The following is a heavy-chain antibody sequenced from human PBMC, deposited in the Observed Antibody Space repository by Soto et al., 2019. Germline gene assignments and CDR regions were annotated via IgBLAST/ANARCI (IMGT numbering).Heavy chain of an antibody. D-gene: IGHD6-13*01. J-gene: IGHJ4*02. CDR1: GFTFDDYA. V-gene: IGHV3-9*01. CDR3: AKDLAAHGFDY. Sequence: SLRVSCSASGFTFDDYAMHWVRQAPGKGLEWVSGISWNSGSIGYADSVKGRFTISRDNAKNSLYLQMNSLRAEDTALYYCAKDLAAHGFDYWGQGTLVTVSS. CDR2: ISWNSGSI.